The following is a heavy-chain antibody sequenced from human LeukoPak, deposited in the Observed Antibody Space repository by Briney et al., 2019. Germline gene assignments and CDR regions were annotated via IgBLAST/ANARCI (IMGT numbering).Heavy chain of an antibody. CDR1: GFTFGDYS. Sequence: GGSLRLSCVSSGFTFGDYSMSWFRQAPGKGLEWVAHIKQDGSEKHYVDSVKGRFTISRDNAKNSLYLQMNSLGAEDTAVYYCARDRNTDFWSGYYTNYFDYWGQGTLVTVSS. J-gene: IGHJ4*02. CDR3: ARDRNTDFWSGYYTNYFDY. V-gene: IGHV3-7*01. CDR2: IKQDGSEK. D-gene: IGHD3-3*01.